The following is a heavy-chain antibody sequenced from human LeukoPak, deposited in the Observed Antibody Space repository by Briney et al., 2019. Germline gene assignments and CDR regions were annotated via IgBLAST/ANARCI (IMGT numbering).Heavy chain of an antibody. D-gene: IGHD2-8*02. Sequence: GGSLRLSCAASGFTFSNYAMSWVRQAPGKGLEWVSGIRGSGGGTFYADSVKGRFTISRDNSKNTLYLQMNSLRAEDTAVYYCAREAATAGGSDYWGQGNLVTVSS. CDR3: AREAATAGGSDY. J-gene: IGHJ4*02. CDR2: IRGSGGGT. V-gene: IGHV3-23*01. CDR1: GFTFSNYA.